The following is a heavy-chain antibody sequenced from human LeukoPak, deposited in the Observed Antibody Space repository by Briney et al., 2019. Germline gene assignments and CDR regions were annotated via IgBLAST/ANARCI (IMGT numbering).Heavy chain of an antibody. Sequence: GGSLRLSCAASGFTVSSNFISWVRQAPGKGLEWVSVIYAGGTTYYADSVKGRFTISRDNAKNSLYLQMNSLRAEDTAVYYCARDLNPPRKIAAAGRYYYYYYGMDVWGQGTTVTVSS. V-gene: IGHV3-53*01. CDR3: ARDLNPPRKIAAAGRYYYYYYGMDV. J-gene: IGHJ6*02. CDR1: GFTVSSNF. CDR2: IYAGGTT. D-gene: IGHD6-13*01.